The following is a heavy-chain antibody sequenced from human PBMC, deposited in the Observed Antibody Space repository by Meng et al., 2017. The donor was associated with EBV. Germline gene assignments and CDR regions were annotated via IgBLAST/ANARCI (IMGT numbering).Heavy chain of an antibody. V-gene: IGHV4-59*08. J-gene: IGHJ5*02. Sequence: VPLQESGPGLGKPSEPLSLTCTVSGDSISDYYWSWIRQPPGKGLEWIGYIHYSGSTYYNPSLKSRITISVDMSRNQFSLRLTSVTSADMAVYYCARVNSDCGGVMCYKGWFDPWGQGTLVTVSS. CDR2: IHYSGST. D-gene: IGHD2-21*01. CDR1: GDSISDYY. CDR3: ARVNSDCGGVMCYKGWFDP.